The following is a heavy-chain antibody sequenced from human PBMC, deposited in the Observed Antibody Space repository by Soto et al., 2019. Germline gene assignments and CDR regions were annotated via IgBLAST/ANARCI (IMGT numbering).Heavy chain of an antibody. J-gene: IGHJ4*02. V-gene: IGHV3-53*01. Sequence: PGGPLRLSCAGSGFSVSRSYMNWVRQAPGKGLEWLSIIYSGGSTKYADSVKDRFTISRDTSKNTVYLHMDRLRAEDTAVYYCARDSPEYGTGSPLESWGQGTLVTVSS. CDR2: IYSGGST. D-gene: IGHD3-10*01. CDR1: GFSVSRSY. CDR3: ARDSPEYGTGSPLES.